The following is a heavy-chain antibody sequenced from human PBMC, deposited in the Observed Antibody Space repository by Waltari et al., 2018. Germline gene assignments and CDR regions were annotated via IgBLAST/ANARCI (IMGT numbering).Heavy chain of an antibody. Sequence: SVKVSCKASGYTFTGYYMHWVRQAPGQGLEWMGWINPNSGGTNYAQKFQGRVTMTRDTSISTAYMELSRLRSDDTAVYYCAREDEGDCSSTSCQSYWYFDLWGRGTLVTVSS. CDR3: AREDEGDCSSTSCQSYWYFDL. CDR1: GYTFTGYY. V-gene: IGHV1-2*02. CDR2: INPNSGGT. D-gene: IGHD2-2*01. J-gene: IGHJ2*01.